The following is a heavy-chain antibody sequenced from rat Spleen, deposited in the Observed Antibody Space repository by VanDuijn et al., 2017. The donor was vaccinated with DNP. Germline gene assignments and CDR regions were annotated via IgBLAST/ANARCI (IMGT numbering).Heavy chain of an antibody. D-gene: IGHD1-8*01. CDR2: ITASSGTT. CDR3: TTDNYSAPFDY. V-gene: IGHV5-27*01. Sequence: EVQLVGSGGGLVQPGRSLKVSCAGSGFTFSDYNMAWVRQAPKKGLEWVATITASSGTTYYRDSVKGRFTISTDNAKNTLFLQMDSLRSEDTATYYCTTDNYSAPFDYWGQGVMVTVSS. J-gene: IGHJ2*01. CDR1: GFTFSDYN.